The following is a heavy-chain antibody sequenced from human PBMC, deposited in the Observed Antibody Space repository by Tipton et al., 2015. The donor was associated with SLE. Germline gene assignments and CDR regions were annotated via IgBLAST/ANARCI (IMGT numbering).Heavy chain of an antibody. CDR1: GGSISRSY. D-gene: IGHD3-10*01. V-gene: IGHV4-59*01. J-gene: IGHJ4*02. Sequence: TLSLTCTVSGGSISRSYWSWIRQPPGKRLEWIGYVYYGGTTSYNPSLKSRVTISLDTSNNQFSLDLTSVTAADTAMYYCARNPDYYVSGSHFDYWGQGTLVTVSS. CDR2: VYYGGTT. CDR3: ARNPDYYVSGSHFDY.